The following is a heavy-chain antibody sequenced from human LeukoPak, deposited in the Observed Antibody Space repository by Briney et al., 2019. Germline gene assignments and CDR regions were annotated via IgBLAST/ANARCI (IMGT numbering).Heavy chain of an antibody. V-gene: IGHV4-31*03. CDR2: IYDNRRP. CDR3: ARGRTADAYNWLDP. CDR1: GGSLSSGNYY. Sequence: SETLSLTCTVSGGSLSSGNYYWTRIRQPPGNGLEWIGNIYDNRRPHYNPSPKNRVTIPVHTSKNQFSLKLSSVSAADTAVYFCARGRTADAYNWLDPWGQGTLVTVSS. J-gene: IGHJ5*02. D-gene: IGHD6-25*01.